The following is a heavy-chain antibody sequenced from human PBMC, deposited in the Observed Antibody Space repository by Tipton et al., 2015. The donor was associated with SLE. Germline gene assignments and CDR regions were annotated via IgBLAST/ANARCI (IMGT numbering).Heavy chain of an antibody. V-gene: IGHV4-34*01. D-gene: IGHD3-3*01. J-gene: IGHJ3*02. Sequence: TLSLTCAVYGGSFSGYYWSWIRQPPGKGLEWIGEINHSGTTYYNPSLKSRVTISADTSKKQFSLKLSSVTAADTAVYYCARTQLRVSPNAFDIWGQGTMVTVSS. CDR1: GGSFSGYY. CDR3: ARTQLRVSPNAFDI. CDR2: INHSGTT.